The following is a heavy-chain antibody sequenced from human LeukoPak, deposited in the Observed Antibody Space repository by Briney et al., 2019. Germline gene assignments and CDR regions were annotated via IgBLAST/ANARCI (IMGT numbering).Heavy chain of an antibody. V-gene: IGHV5-51*01. D-gene: IGHD6-13*01. CDR3: ARRGLITAAGSEFDY. CDR2: IYPTDSDT. Sequence: GEPLKISCKASGYSFTTYWIGWVRQMPGKGLEWMGIIYPTDSDTRYSPSFQGQVTISADKSITTAYLQWSSLKASDTAMYYCARRGLITAAGSEFDYWGQGTLVTVSS. CDR1: GYSFTTYW. J-gene: IGHJ4*02.